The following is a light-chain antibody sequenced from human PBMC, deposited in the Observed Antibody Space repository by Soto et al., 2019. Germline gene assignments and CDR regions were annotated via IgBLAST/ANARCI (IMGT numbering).Light chain of an antibody. V-gene: IGKV1-5*03. CDR3: QQYNSYSWT. J-gene: IGKJ1*01. CDR1: QSIDSW. CDR2: KAS. Sequence: DLQMTQSPSTLSASVGDRVTITCRASQSIDSWLAWYQQKPGKAPNLLISKASSLETGVPSRFSGSGSGTEFTLTISSLQPDDFATYYCQQYNSYSWTFGQGTKVEIK.